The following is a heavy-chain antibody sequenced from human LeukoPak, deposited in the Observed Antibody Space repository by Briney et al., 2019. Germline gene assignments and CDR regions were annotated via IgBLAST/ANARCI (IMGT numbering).Heavy chain of an antibody. D-gene: IGHD2-15*01. J-gene: IGHJ4*02. Sequence: SETLSLTCTVSGDSISSGDYYWSWIRQPPGKGLEWIGYIYSSGSTYYNPSLKSRVTISADTSKNQFSLKLSSVTAADTAVYYCARASYCSGGSCYSGGYYRGQGTLVTVSS. CDR3: ARASYCSGGSCYSGGYY. CDR1: GDSISSGDYY. V-gene: IGHV4-30-4*02. CDR2: IYSSGST.